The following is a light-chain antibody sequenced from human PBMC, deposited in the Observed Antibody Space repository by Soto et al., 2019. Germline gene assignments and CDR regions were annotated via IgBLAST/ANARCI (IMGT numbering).Light chain of an antibody. J-gene: IGKJ5*01. V-gene: IGKV3-20*01. CDR3: QQYGSSTIT. Sequence: EIVLTQSPGTLSLSPGERATLSCRASQSVSSSYLAWYQQKPGQAPRLLIYGASSRATGIPDRFSGSGSGTDFTITISRLEPADFAVYYCQQYGSSTITFGQGTRLEIK. CDR2: GAS. CDR1: QSVSSSY.